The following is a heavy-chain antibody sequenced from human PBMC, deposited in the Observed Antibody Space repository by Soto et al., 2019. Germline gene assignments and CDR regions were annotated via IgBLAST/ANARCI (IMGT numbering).Heavy chain of an antibody. CDR3: TVTRIWYFDL. J-gene: IGHJ2*01. V-gene: IGHV3-64*01. D-gene: IGHD2-21*02. Sequence: EVQLVESGGGLVQPGGSLRLSCAASGFTFSSYAMHWVRQAPGKGLEYVSAISSNGGSTYYANSVKGRFTISRDNSRNTLYLQMGSLRAEDMAVYYYTVTRIWYFDLCGRGTLVTVSA. CDR1: GFTFSSYA. CDR2: ISSNGGST.